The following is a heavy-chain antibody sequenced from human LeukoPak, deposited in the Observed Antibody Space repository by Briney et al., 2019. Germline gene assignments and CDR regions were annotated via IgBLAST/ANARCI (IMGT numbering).Heavy chain of an antibody. J-gene: IGHJ4*02. CDR1: GSTFSSYA. CDR3: ARDTGGSTDY. D-gene: IGHD2-8*02. CDR2: ISYDGSNK. V-gene: IGHV3-30*04. Sequence: PGGSLRLSCAASGSTFSSYAMHWVRQAPGKGLEWVAVISYDGSNKYYADSVKGRFTISRDNSKNTLYLQMNSLRAEDTAVYYCARDTGGSTDYWGQGTLVTVSS.